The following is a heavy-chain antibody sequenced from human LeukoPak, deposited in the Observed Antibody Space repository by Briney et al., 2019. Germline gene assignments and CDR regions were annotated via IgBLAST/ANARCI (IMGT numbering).Heavy chain of an antibody. D-gene: IGHD2-2*02. V-gene: IGHV4-34*01. CDR1: GGSFSGYY. Sequence: PSETLSLTCAVYGGSFSGYYWSWIRQPPGKGLEWIGEINHSGRTTYNPPLKSRVTISVDTSKNQFSLQLSSVTAAITAGYYCARGQGDIVVVPAAIPEFPWGQGTLVTVSS. J-gene: IGHJ5*02. CDR2: INHSGRT. CDR3: ARGQGDIVVVPAAIPEFP.